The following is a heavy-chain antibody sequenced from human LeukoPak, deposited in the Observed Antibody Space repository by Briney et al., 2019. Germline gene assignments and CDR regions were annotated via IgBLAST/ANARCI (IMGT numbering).Heavy chain of an antibody. Sequence: ASVKVSCKASGYTLTGHSMHWVRQAPGQGLEWVGWINPNSGDTHSAQNFQGRVTMTRDTSISTASMDLSRLRSDDTAVYYCARAPKNDAYDIWGRGTMVTVSS. CDR1: GYTLTGHS. CDR3: ARAPKNDAYDI. J-gene: IGHJ3*02. CDR2: INPNSGDT. V-gene: IGHV1-2*02.